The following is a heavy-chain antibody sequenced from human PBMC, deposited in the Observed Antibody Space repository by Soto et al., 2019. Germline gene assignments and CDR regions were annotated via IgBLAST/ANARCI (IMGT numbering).Heavy chain of an antibody. J-gene: IGHJ5*02. V-gene: IGHV3-30*02. CDR1: GVIFSNNG. D-gene: IGHD6-6*01. CDR3: AIARVADAALDP. Sequence: XGSLRLSCAGSGVIFSNNGMHWVRQAPGKGLEWVAFMSYDGSAKFYADSVKGRFTISRDNSKSTLFLHMSNLRAEDTAMYYCAIARVADAALDPWGQGTLVTVSS. CDR2: MSYDGSAK.